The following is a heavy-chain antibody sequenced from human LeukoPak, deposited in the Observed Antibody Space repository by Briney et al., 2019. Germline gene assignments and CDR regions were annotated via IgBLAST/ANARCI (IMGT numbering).Heavy chain of an antibody. Sequence: SETLSLTCTVSGGSISTNSYYSSYHWGWTRQPPGRGLEWIGRIYYSGTTYYNPSLKSRVTISVDTSENQFSLELNSVTAADTAVYYCARLETTVLTRTIDYWGQGTLVTVSS. CDR2: IYYSGTT. CDR1: GGSISTNSYYSSYH. V-gene: IGHV4-39*01. CDR3: ARLETTVLTRTIDY. J-gene: IGHJ4*02. D-gene: IGHD4-23*01.